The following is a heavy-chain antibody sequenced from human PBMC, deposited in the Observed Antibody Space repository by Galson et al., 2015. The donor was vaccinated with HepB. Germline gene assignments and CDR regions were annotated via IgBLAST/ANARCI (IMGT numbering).Heavy chain of an antibody. CDR3: ARGKVLQQWLVRSNAFDI. CDR2: INHSGST. V-gene: IGHV4-61*09. J-gene: IGHJ3*02. D-gene: IGHD6-19*01. Sequence: CTVSGGSISSGSYYWSWIRQPAGKGLEWIGEINHSGSTNYNPSLKSRVTISVDTSKNQFSLKLSSVTAADTAVYYCARGKVLQQWLVRSNAFDIWGQGTMVTVSS. CDR1: GGSISSGSYY.